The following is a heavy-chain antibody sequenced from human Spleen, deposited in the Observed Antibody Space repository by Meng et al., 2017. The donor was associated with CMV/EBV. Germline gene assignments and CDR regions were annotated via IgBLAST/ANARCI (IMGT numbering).Heavy chain of an antibody. CDR3: ARAYGSGDWFDP. V-gene: IGHV1-69*05. J-gene: IGHJ5*02. D-gene: IGHD3-10*01. Sequence: QASGGNFNSYAFSWVRQAPGQGLEWMGGITPIFRTSNYAQKFQGRVTISTDDSTSTTYMELSSLTSEDTAMYYCARAYGSGDWFDPWGQGTLVTVSS. CDR1: GGNFNSYA. CDR2: ITPIFRTS.